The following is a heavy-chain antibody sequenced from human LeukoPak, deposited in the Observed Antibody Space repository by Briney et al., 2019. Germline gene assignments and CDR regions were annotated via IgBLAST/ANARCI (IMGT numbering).Heavy chain of an antibody. CDR1: GFTFSTSW. CDR3: AWECCSYCVCSRSFDY. J-gene: IGHJ4*02. D-gene: IGHD2-8*01. CDR2: IYGDGSSI. Sequence: GGSLRLSSAASGFTFSTSWMHWLRQIPRKGLVWVSRIYGDGSSIAYADSVKGRFTISRDNAKNTLYLQMNSLRADDTAVYYCAWECCSYCVCSRSFDYWGEGSLVTAS. V-gene: IGHV3-74*01.